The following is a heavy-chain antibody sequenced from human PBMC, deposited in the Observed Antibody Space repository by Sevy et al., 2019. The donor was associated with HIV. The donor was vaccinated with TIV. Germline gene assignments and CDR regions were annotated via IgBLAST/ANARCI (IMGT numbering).Heavy chain of an antibody. CDR3: AKDTGLGSQRYCSGGSCYSVSEY. CDR2: LRYDGNNN. Sequence: GGSLRLSCAASGFTFSNYGMHWVRQAPGKGLEWVAFLRYDGNNNFYADSVKGRFTISRDNSKNTLYLQMNSLRAEDTAVYYCAKDTGLGSQRYCSGGSCYSVSEYWGQGTLVTVSS. CDR1: GFTFSNYG. V-gene: IGHV3-30*02. D-gene: IGHD2-15*01. J-gene: IGHJ4*02.